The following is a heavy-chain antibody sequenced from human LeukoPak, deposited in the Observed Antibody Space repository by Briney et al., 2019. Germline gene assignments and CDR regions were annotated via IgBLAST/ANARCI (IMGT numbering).Heavy chain of an antibody. CDR3: AREAFEYDYGDRGFDI. J-gene: IGHJ3*02. CDR2: IKRDGSEK. CDR1: GFTFTSSA. Sequence: PGGSLRLSCGASGFTFTSSAMAWVRQAPGKGLEWVASIKRDGSEKYFADSVRGRFSTFRDNGRNSINLQMDSLRVDDTAVYYCAREAFEYDYGDRGFDIWGQGTMVTVS. V-gene: IGHV3-7*01. D-gene: IGHD3-16*01.